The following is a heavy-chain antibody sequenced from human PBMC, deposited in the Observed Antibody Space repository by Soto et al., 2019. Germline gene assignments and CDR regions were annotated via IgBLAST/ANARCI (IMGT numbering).Heavy chain of an antibody. D-gene: IGHD1-1*01. V-gene: IGHV3-21*01. J-gene: IGHJ4*02. CDR2: ISRSSTYI. CDR1: GFTFSSYS. CDR3: ARGTGIADYFDY. Sequence: EVQLVESGGGLVKPGGSLRLSCAASGFTFSSYSMNWVRQAPGKVLEWVSSISRSSTYIYYADLVKGRFTISRDNAKNSLYLQMNSLRAEDTAVYYCARGTGIADYFDYWGQGTLVTVSS.